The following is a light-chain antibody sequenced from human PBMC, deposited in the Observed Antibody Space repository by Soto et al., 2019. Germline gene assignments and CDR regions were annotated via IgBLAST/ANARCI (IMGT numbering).Light chain of an antibody. J-gene: IGKJ3*01. CDR1: QSITSTY. CDR3: QQYSSSPPFT. V-gene: IGKV3-20*01. CDR2: GAS. Sequence: EIVLTQSPGTLSLSPGERATLSCRASQSITSTYLTWYQQKPGQAPRLLIYGASSRATGIPDRFSGSGSGTDFTLTIIRLEPEDFAVYYCQQYSSSPPFTFGPGTKVDIK.